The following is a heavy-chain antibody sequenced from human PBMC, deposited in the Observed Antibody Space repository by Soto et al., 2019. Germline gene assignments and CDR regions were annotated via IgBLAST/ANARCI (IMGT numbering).Heavy chain of an antibody. J-gene: IGHJ4*02. CDR3: AREDETSNYFDY. CDR2: IYYTGTT. Sequence: QVQLQESDPGLVKPSQALSLICTVSGGSISSGGHYWSWIRQHPGKGLEWIGYIYYTGTTYYNPSLRSRLTISVDSSRNQFSLRLSSVTAADTAVYYCAREDETSNYFDYWGQGTLVTVSS. CDR1: GGSISSGGHY. D-gene: IGHD2-2*01. V-gene: IGHV4-31*03.